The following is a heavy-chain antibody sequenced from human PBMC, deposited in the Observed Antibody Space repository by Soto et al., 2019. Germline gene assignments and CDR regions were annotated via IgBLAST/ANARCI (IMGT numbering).Heavy chain of an antibody. J-gene: IGHJ4*02. D-gene: IGHD3-16*01. CDR2: IYHSGST. CDR1: GGSISSGGYS. V-gene: IGHV4-30-2*01. CDR3: ARVGASGLLDY. Sequence: QLQLQESGSGLVKPSQTLSLTCAVSGGSISSGGYSWSWIRQPPGKGLEWIGYIYHSGSTYYNPALRSRVPISGDRSKNQFSLKLSSVTAADTAVYYCARVGASGLLDYWGQGTLVTVSS.